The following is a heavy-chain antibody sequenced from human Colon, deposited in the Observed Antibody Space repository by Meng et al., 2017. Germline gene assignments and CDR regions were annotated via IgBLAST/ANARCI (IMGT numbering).Heavy chain of an antibody. CDR2: ARIDYANT. CDR3: ARDYWGSLDF. CDR1: GASVRSPDHQ. J-gene: IGHJ4*02. V-gene: IGHV4-61*08. Sequence: QLQEVGPGLVRPSETLPLICAVSGASVRSPDHQWGWVRQPPGKGLEWIGYARIDYANTNYNPSLKSRVNVSLDTSKNQFSLNVRSVTAADTAVYYCARDYWGSLDFWGQGILVTVSS. D-gene: IGHD3-16*01.